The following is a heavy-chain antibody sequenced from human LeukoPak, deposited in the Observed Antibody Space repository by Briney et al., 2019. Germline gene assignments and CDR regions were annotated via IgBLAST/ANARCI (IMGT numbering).Heavy chain of an antibody. CDR3: AKRVTARYAFDI. V-gene: IGHV3-30*02. J-gene: IGHJ3*02. CDR1: GFTFSSYG. Sequence: GGSLRLSCAASGFTFSSYGMHWVRQAPGKGLEWVAFIRYDGSNKYCADSVKGPFTISRDNSKNTLYLQMNSLRAEDTAVYYCAKRVTARYAFDIWGQGTMVTVSS. CDR2: IRYDGSNK. D-gene: IGHD1-14*01.